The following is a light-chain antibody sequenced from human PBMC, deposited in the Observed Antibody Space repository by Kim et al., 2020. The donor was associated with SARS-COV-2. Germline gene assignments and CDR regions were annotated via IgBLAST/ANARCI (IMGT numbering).Light chain of an antibody. CDR3: ISYTTSGTLV. CDR2: DVS. CDR1: TSDVGAFNY. Sequence: QAASVSGSPGQSIIISCTGTTSDVGAFNYVSWYQQFPGKVPKLIIYDVSVRPSGVSTRFSASKSGNTASLTISGLQAEDEADYYCISYTTSGTLVFGTGTKVTVL. J-gene: IGLJ1*01. V-gene: IGLV2-14*01.